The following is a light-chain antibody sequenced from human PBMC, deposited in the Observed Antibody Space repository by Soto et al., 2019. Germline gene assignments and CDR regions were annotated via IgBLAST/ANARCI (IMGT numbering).Light chain of an antibody. J-gene: IGLJ1*01. CDR1: SSDVGGYNY. CDR3: SSYTSSSPYV. CDR2: EVS. V-gene: IGLV2-14*01. Sequence: QSVLTQPASVPGSPGQSITISCTGTSSDVGGYNYVSWYQQHPGKAPKLMIYEVSNRPSGVSNRFSGSKSGNTASLTISGLQAEDEADYYCSSYTSSSPYVFGTGTKVTVL.